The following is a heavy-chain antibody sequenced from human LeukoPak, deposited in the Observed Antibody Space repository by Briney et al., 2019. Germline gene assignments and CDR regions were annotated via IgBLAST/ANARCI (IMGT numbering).Heavy chain of an antibody. V-gene: IGHV4-59*08. J-gene: IGHJ4*02. CDR1: GGSISSYY. D-gene: IGHD6-13*01. CDR3: ARRRAAAGINYFDY. CDR2: IYYSGST. Sequence: SETLSLTCTVSGGSISSYYWSWIRQTPGKGLEWIGDIYYSGSTNYNPSLKSRVTISVDTSKNQFSLKLNSVTAADTAVYYCARRRAAAGINYFDYWGQGTLVTVSS.